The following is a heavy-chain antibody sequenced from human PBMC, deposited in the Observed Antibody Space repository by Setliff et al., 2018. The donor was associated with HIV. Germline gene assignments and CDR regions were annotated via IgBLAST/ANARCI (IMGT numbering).Heavy chain of an antibody. J-gene: IGHJ3*01. Sequence: GASVKVSCKASDYMFIDYYIHWVRQAPGQGLEWMGWMNSRSGNIRYAQKFQGRVTMTRDTSISTAYMEFNSLTSDDTAVYYCAGDRADDQYNGLDVWGQGTMVTVSS. CDR3: AGDRADDQYNGLDV. CDR1: DYMFIDYY. V-gene: IGHV1-2*02. CDR2: MNSRSGNI. D-gene: IGHD3-10*01.